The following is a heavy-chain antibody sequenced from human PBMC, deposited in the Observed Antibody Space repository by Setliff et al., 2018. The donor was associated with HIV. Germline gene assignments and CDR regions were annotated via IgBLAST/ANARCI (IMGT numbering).Heavy chain of an antibody. CDR3: ARDRYYYDSSGKDAFDI. Sequence: SETLSLTCAVSGGPISSSNWWSWVRQPPGKGLEWIGEIYHSGSTNYNPSPKSRVTISVDKSKNQFSLKLSSVTAADTAVYYCARDRYYYDSSGKDAFDIWGQGTMVTVS. V-gene: IGHV4-4*02. CDR2: IYHSGST. CDR1: GGPISSSNW. D-gene: IGHD3-22*01. J-gene: IGHJ3*02.